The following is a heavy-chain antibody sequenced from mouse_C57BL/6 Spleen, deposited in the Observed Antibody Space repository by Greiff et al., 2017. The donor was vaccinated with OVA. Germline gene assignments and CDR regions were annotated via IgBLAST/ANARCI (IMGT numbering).Heavy chain of an antibody. J-gene: IGHJ4*01. V-gene: IGHV1-15*01. CDR2: IDPETGGT. CDR3: TLITTVVATPYAMDY. D-gene: IGHD1-1*01. CDR1: GYTFTDYE. Sequence: VQLVESGAELVRPGASVTLSCKASGYTFTDYEMHWVKQTPVHGLEWIGAIDPETGGTAYNQKFKGKAILTADKSSSTTYMELRSLTSEDSAVYYCTLITTVVATPYAMDYWGQGTSVTVSS.